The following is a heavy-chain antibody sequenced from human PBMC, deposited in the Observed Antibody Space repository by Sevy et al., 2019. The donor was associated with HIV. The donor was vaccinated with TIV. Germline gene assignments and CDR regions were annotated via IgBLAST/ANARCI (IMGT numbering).Heavy chain of an antibody. CDR1: GGSISSFY. CDR3: ARGIFSYGYWREFDY. CDR2: ISYSGST. Sequence: SETLSLTCTVSGGSISSFYWNWNRQSPGKGLEWIGYISYSGSTNYNPALKSRVTISVDTSKNQFSLKLSSVTAADTAVYYCARGIFSYGYWREFDYWGQGNLVTVSS. J-gene: IGHJ4*02. V-gene: IGHV4-59*01. D-gene: IGHD5-18*01.